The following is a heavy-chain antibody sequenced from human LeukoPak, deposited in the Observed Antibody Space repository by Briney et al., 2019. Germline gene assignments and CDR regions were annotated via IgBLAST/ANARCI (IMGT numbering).Heavy chain of an antibody. J-gene: IGHJ4*02. Sequence: GGSLRLSCAASGFTFSSYSMNWVRQAPGKGLEWVSSISSSSSYIYYADSVKGRFTISRDNAKNSLYLQMNSLRAEDTAVYYCAGDRSRYGGNSEAGYWGQGTLVTVSS. D-gene: IGHD4-23*01. CDR1: GFTFSSYS. CDR3: AGDRSRYGGNSEAGY. V-gene: IGHV3-21*01. CDR2: ISSSSSYI.